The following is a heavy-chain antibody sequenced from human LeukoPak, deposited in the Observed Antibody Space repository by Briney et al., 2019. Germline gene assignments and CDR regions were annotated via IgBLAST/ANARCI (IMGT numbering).Heavy chain of an antibody. J-gene: IGHJ4*02. CDR1: GYTLFNYH. CDR2: MIPNTGNT. Sequence: GSVKDSRKASGYTLFNYHINAGGPAAGQGREWVGWMIPNTGNTGYAQKFQGRVTTTTNTSIRPAYMALSSLSSEDTAVYYCARGQGCGSTSCPYYIVYWGEGKLVSVS. D-gene: IGHD2-2*01. V-gene: IGHV1-8*03. CDR3: ARGQGCGSTSCPYYIVY.